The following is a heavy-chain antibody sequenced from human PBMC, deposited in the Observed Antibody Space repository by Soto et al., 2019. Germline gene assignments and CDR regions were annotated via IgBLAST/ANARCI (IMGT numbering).Heavy chain of an antibody. V-gene: IGHV3-33*06. CDR3: AKDLYYYDSSGYWAFDY. D-gene: IGHD3-22*01. CDR1: GFTFSSYG. CDR2: IWYDGSNK. Sequence: GGSLRLSCAASGFTFSSYGMHWVRQAPGKGLEWVAVIWYDGSNKYYADSVKGRFTISRDNSKNTLYLQMNSLRAEDTAVYYCAKDLYYYDSSGYWAFDYWGQGTLVTVSS. J-gene: IGHJ4*02.